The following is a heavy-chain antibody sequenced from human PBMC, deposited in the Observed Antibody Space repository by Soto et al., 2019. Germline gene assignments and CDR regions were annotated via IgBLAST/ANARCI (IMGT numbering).Heavy chain of an antibody. D-gene: IGHD6-19*01. CDR2: ISYDGTNK. V-gene: IGHV3-30*18. CDR3: AKTFPSGWGFYYYYGMDV. J-gene: IGHJ6*02. Sequence: GSLRLSCAASGFTFSSYDMHWVRQAPGKGLEWVAVISYDGTNKYFADSVKGRFTISRDNSKNTLYLQMNSLRAEDTAVYYCAKTFPSGWGFYYYYGMDVWGQGTTVTVSS. CDR1: GFTFSSYD.